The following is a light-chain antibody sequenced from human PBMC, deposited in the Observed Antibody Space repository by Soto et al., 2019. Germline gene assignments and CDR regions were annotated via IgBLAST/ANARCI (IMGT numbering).Light chain of an antibody. CDR2: DAS. CDR1: QSVSIY. J-gene: IGKJ4*01. CDR3: PQYGSSPPLS. V-gene: IGKV3-20*01. Sequence: GAVSLSTGERATLSCRASQSVSIYLAWYQQKPGQAPRLLIYDASSRATGIPDRFSGSGSGTDFTLTISRLEPEDFAVHYCPQYGSSPPLSFGGGTKVDIK.